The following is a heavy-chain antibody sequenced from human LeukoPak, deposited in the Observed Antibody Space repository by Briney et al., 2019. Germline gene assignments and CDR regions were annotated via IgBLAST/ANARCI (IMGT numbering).Heavy chain of an antibody. Sequence: GGSLRLPCAASGFTFSSYWMHWVRQAPGKGLVWVSRINSDGSSTSYADSVKGRFTISRDNAKNTLYLQMNSLRAEDTAVYYCARDGYSSSWSTPFNWFDPWGQGTLVTVSS. CDR3: ARDGYSSSWSTPFNWFDP. V-gene: IGHV3-74*01. D-gene: IGHD6-13*01. CDR1: GFTFSSYW. J-gene: IGHJ5*02. CDR2: INSDGSST.